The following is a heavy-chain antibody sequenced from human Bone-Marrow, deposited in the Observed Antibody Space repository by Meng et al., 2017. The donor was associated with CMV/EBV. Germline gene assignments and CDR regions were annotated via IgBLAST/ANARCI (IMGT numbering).Heavy chain of an antibody. CDR1: GGSISSGGYY. CDR3: ARGGSGHFDY. Sequence: LTGTVSGGSISSGGYYWSWIRQHPGKGLEWIGYIYYSGSTYYNPSLKSRVTISVDTSKNQFSPKLSSVTAADTAVYYCARGGSGHFDYWGQGTLVTVS. CDR2: IYYSGST. J-gene: IGHJ4*02. D-gene: IGHD3-10*01. V-gene: IGHV4-31*03.